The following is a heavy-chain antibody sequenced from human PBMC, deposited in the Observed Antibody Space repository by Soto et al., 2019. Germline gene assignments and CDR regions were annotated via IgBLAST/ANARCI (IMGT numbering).Heavy chain of an antibody. CDR2: INHSGST. D-gene: IGHD3-16*02. CDR1: GGSFSGYY. V-gene: IGHV4-34*01. J-gene: IGHJ4*02. Sequence: SETLSLTCAVYGGSFSGYYWSWIRQHPGKGLEWIGEINHSGSTNYNPSLKSRVTISVDTSKNQFSLKLSSVTAADTAVYYCARGSPYDYVWGSYRNQFDYWGQGTLVTVSS. CDR3: ARGSPYDYVWGSYRNQFDY.